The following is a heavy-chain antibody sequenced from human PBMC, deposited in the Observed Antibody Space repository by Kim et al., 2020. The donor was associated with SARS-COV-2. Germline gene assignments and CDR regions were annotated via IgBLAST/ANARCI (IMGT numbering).Heavy chain of an antibody. V-gene: IGHV3-30*04. J-gene: IGHJ4*02. Sequence: GGSLRLSCAASGFTFSSYAMHWVRQAPGKGLEWVAVISYDGSNKYYADSVKGRFTISRDNSKNTLYLQMNSLRAEDTAVYYCARDQYYDSSGYYYLDYWGQGTLVTVSS. D-gene: IGHD3-22*01. CDR3: ARDQYYDSSGYYYLDY. CDR2: ISYDGSNK. CDR1: GFTFSSYA.